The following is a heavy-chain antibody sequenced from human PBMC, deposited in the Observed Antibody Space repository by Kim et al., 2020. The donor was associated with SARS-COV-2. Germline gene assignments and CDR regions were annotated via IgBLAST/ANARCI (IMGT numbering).Heavy chain of an antibody. V-gene: IGHV4-59*01. D-gene: IGHD6-19*01. Sequence: SETLSLTCTVSGGSISSYYWSWIRQPPGKGLEWIGYIYYSGSTNYNPSLKSRVTISVDTSKNQFSLKLSSVTAADLAVYYCARVIAVAGTIRYYYGMDVWGQGTTVTVSS. CDR3: ARVIAVAGTIRYYYGMDV. J-gene: IGHJ6*02. CDR2: IYYSGST. CDR1: GGSISSYY.